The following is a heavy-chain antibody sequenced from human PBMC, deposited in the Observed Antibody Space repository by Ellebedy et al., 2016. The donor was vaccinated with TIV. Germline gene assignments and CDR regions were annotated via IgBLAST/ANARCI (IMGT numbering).Heavy chain of an antibody. J-gene: IGHJ6*02. CDR1: GGTFSSYA. CDR3: ARGIFDYGDPGKV. CDR2: IIPIFGTA. V-gene: IGHV1-69*13. Sequence: SVKVSXXASGGTFSSYAISWVRQAPGQGLEWMGGIIPIFGTANYAQKFQGRVTITADESTSTAYMELSSLRSEDTAVYYCARGIFDYGDPGKVWGQGTTVTVSS. D-gene: IGHD4-17*01.